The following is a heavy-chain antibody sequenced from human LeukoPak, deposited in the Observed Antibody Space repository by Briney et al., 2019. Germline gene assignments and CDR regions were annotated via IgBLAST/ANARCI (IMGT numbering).Heavy chain of an antibody. V-gene: IGHV4-34*01. CDR2: INHSGGT. J-gene: IGHJ6*02. Sequence: SETLSLTCAVYGGSFSGYYWSWIRQPPGKGLEWIGEINHSGGTNYNPSLKSRVTISVDTSKNQFSLKLSSVTAADTAVYYCVSGSPYYYYGMDVWGQGTTVTVSS. CDR3: VSGSPYYYYGMDV. CDR1: GGSFSGYY.